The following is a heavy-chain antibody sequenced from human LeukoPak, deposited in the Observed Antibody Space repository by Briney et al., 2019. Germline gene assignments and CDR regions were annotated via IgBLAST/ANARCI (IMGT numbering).Heavy chain of an antibody. D-gene: IGHD3-9*01. V-gene: IGHV3-23*01. CDR2: ISSADTT. Sequence: GGSLRLSCTGSGFTFRSYAMSWVRQAPGKGLEWVSVISSADTTYYADSVKGRFTISRDNSKNTLSLQMSSLRAEDTAVYYCVRDWDHFDFDSWGQGTLVTVSS. CDR3: VRDWDHFDFDS. CDR1: GFTFRSYA. J-gene: IGHJ5*01.